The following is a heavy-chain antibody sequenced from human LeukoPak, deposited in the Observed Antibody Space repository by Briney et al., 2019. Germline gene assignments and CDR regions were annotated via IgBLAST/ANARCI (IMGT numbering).Heavy chain of an antibody. CDR2: ISGSGGST. V-gene: IGHV3-23*01. D-gene: IGHD3-9*01. J-gene: IGHJ4*02. CDR1: GFTFSSYA. CDR3: AKLDPEKRLRYFDWAYFFDY. Sequence: PGGSLRLSCAASGFTFSSYAMSWVRQAPGKGLEWVSAISGSGGSTYYADSVKGRLTISRDNSKNTLSLQMNNLRAEDTAVYYCAKLDPEKRLRYFDWAYFFDYWGQGTLVTVSS.